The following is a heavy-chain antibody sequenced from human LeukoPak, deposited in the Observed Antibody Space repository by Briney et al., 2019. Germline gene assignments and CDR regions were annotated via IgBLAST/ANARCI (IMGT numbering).Heavy chain of an antibody. CDR1: GYTFTVYY. V-gene: IGHV1-2*06. J-gene: IGHJ4*02. D-gene: IGHD1-7*01. CDR2: INPNSGGT. Sequence: GASVKVSCKASGYTFTVYYMHWVRQAPGQGLEWMGRINPNSGGTNYAQKFQGRVTMTRDTSISTAYMELSRLRSDDTAVYYCARDPDWNYVVDYWGQGTLVTVSS. CDR3: ARDPDWNYVVDY.